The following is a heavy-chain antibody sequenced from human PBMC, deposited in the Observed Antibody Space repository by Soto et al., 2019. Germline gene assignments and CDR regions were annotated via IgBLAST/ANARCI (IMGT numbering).Heavy chain of an antibody. D-gene: IGHD3-9*01. V-gene: IGHV4-34*01. Sequence: SETLSLTCAVYGGSFSGYYWSWIRQPPGKGLEWIGEINHSGSTNYNPSLKSRVTISVDTSKNQFSLKLSSVIAADTAVYYCARGPTGDAFDIWGQGTMVTVSS. CDR3: ARGPTGDAFDI. CDR1: GGSFSGYY. J-gene: IGHJ3*02. CDR2: INHSGST.